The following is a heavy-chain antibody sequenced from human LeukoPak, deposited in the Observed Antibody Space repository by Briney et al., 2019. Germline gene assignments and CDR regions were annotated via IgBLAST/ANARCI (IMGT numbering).Heavy chain of an antibody. D-gene: IGHD3-22*01. CDR2: IYYSGST. J-gene: IGHJ5*02. V-gene: IGHV4-59*01. CDR1: GVSISSYY. CDR3: AKVGWDYDSSGYFYWFDP. Sequence: PSETLSLTCTVSGVSISSYYWSWIRQPPGKGLEWIGYIYYSGSTNYNPSLKSRVTISVDTSKNQFSLKLSSVTAADTAVYYCAKVGWDYDSSGYFYWFDPWGQGTLVTVSS.